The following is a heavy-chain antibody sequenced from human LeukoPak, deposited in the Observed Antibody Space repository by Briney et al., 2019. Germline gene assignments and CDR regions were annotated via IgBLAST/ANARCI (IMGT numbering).Heavy chain of an antibody. CDR2: IYHSGST. J-gene: IGHJ5*02. CDR3: AREMATITRWFDP. V-gene: IGHV4-39*07. CDR1: GDSISSSSDY. D-gene: IGHD5-24*01. Sequence: SETLSLTCTVSGDSISSSSDYWGWIRQPPGKGLEWIGSIYHSGSTYYNPSLKSRVTISVDTSKNQFSLKLSSVTAADTAVYYCAREMATITRWFDPWGQGTLVTVSS.